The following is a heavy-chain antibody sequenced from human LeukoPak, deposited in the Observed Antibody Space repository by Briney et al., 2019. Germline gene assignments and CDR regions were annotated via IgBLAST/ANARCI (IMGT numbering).Heavy chain of an antibody. CDR2: ISSSNSYI. CDR1: GFTFSTYN. D-gene: IGHD6-19*01. V-gene: IGHV3-21*01. CDR3: ARGQAVAPFYDY. Sequence: SGGSLRLSCAASGFTFSTYNMNWVRQAPGKGLEWVSSISSSNSYIYYADSVKGRFTISRDNAKNSLYLQMNSLRAEDTAVYYCARGQAVAPFYDYWGQGTLVTVSS. J-gene: IGHJ4*02.